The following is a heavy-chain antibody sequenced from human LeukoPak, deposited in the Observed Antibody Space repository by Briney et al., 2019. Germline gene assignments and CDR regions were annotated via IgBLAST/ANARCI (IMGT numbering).Heavy chain of an antibody. V-gene: IGHV1-69*10. CDR1: EGILSIYT. CDR2: IIPSLGIA. CDR3: ARDLKLRQFDTLDM. D-gene: IGHD3-10*01. J-gene: IGHJ3*02. Sequence: SVKLSCNASEGILSIYTISWVRHAPGQGLEWMGSSAGGIIPSLGIANYTQKFQGRDTLTADKSTGTVYMELSRLRSEDTAFYFCARDLKLRQFDTLDMWGQGTMVTVSS.